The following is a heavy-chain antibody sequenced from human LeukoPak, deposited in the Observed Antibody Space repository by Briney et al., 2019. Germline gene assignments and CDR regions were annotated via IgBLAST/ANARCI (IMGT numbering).Heavy chain of an antibody. CDR1: GGSISSYY. J-gene: IGHJ5*02. D-gene: IGHD3-10*01. V-gene: IGHV4-4*07. Sequence: SETLSLTCTVSGGSISSYYWSWIRQPAGKGLEWIGRIYTSGSTNYNPSLKSRVTMSVDTSKNQFSLKLSSVTAADTAVYYCARDVSGSPMVRGVIITVSTYNWFDPWGQGTLVTVSS. CDR3: ARDVSGSPMVRGVIITVSTYNWFDP. CDR2: IYTSGST.